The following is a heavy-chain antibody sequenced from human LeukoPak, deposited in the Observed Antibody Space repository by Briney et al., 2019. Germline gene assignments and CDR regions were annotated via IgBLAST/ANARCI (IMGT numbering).Heavy chain of an antibody. J-gene: IGHJ6*03. CDR2: ISWDGGST. CDR3: AKGAYQLLFYYYYYMDV. Sequence: PGGSLRLSCAASGFTFDDYTMHWVRQAPGKGLEWVSLISWDGGSTYYADSVKGRFTISRDNSKNSLYLQMNSLRTEDTALYYCAKGAYQLLFYYYYYMDVWGKGTTVTVSS. V-gene: IGHV3-43*01. D-gene: IGHD2-2*01. CDR1: GFTFDDYT.